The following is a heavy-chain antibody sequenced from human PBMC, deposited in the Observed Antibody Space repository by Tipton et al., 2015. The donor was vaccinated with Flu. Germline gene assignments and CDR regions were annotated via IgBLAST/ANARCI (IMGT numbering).Heavy chain of an antibody. D-gene: IGHD6-13*01. V-gene: IGHV3-48*03. Sequence: SLRLSCAASGFTFSSYEMNWVRQAPGKGLEWVSYISSSGSTIYYADSVKGRFTISRDNAKNSLYLQMNSLRAEDTAVYYCARGYSSSWYQPDGFDYWGQGTLVTISS. CDR1: GFTFSSYE. CDR2: ISSSGSTI. J-gene: IGHJ4*02. CDR3: ARGYSSSWYQPDGFDY.